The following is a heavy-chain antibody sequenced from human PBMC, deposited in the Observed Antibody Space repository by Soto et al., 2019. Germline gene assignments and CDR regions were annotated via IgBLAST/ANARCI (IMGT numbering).Heavy chain of an antibody. CDR1: GGSVNSENHY. V-gene: IGHV4-39*01. D-gene: IGHD2-21*01. CDR2: IISSGST. Sequence: QLQLQESGPGLVKPSETLSLICTVSGGSVNSENHYWVWIRQPPGKGLEWISSIISSGSTYYNPSLRRRVTIAVDTSNNHCSLFLSSVTAADTAVYYCARHIGKYGDWAFEFWGPGNLVTVSS. CDR3: ARHIGKYGDWAFEF. J-gene: IGHJ4*02.